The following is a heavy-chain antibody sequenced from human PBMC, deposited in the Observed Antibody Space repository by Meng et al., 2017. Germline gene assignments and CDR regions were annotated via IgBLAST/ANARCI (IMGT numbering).Heavy chain of an antibody. CDR1: GFTFSNAW. CDR2: IKIKTDVGTT. CDR3: TTDLSPPFDY. V-gene: IGHV3-15*01. Sequence: LVEAWGGLVKSWASLSLACVGSGFTFSNAWMRWVSQAPGKGREWVSRIKIKTDVGTTDYAATVKGRFTISRDDSKNTLYLQMNSLKTEDTAVYYCTTDLSPPFDYWGQGTLVTVSS. J-gene: IGHJ4*02.